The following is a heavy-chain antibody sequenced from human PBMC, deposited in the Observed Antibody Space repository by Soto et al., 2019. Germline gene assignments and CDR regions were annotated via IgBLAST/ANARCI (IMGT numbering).Heavy chain of an antibody. D-gene: IGHD2-8*01. V-gene: IGHV3-21*01. CDR3: AGTYAPADY. J-gene: IGHJ4*02. Sequence: PGGSLRLSCAASGISFSDYHMNWVRQAPGQGLEWVASITPSGRFINYADSVEGRFIISRDNAKNSLYLQMYSLRAEDTAVYYCAGTYAPADYWGPGTLVTVSS. CDR1: GISFSDYH. CDR2: ITPSGRFI.